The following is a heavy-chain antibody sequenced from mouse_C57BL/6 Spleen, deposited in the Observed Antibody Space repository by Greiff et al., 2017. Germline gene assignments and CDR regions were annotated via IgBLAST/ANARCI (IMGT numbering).Heavy chain of an antibody. CDR1: GYTFTSYW. CDR2: INPSSGYT. Sequence: VQLQESGAELAKPGASVKLSCKASGYTFTSYWMHWVQQRPGQGLEWIGYINPSSGYTKSNQKFKDKATLTADKSSNTAYMQLSSLTYEDSAVYYCARGTTGVEMDYWGQGTSVTVSS. CDR3: ARGTTGVEMDY. J-gene: IGHJ4*01. D-gene: IGHD1-1*01. V-gene: IGHV1-7*01.